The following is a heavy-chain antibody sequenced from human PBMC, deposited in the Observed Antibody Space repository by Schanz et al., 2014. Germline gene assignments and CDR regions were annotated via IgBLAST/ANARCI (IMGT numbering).Heavy chain of an antibody. Sequence: EVQLVESGGGLVQPGGSLRLSCAASAFIFRSYSMHWVRQAPGKGLEWVSYISRSSSTIYYADSVRGRFTISRDNAKNSLYLQMNNLRAEDTAVYYCASPPISVAGRLADYWGQGILXAVSS. CDR1: AFIFRSYS. CDR3: ASPPISVAGRLADY. CDR2: ISRSSSTI. J-gene: IGHJ4*02. D-gene: IGHD6-19*01. V-gene: IGHV3-48*01.